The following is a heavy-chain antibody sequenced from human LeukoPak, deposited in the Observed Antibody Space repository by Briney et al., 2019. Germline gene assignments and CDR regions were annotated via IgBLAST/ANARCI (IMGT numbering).Heavy chain of an antibody. CDR3: ARDGALWFGELFDAFDI. D-gene: IGHD3-10*01. J-gene: IGHJ3*02. V-gene: IGHV3-33*01. Sequence: GGSLRLSCAASGFTFSSYGMHWVRQAPDKGLEWVAVIWYDGSNKYYADSVKGRFTISRDNSKNTLYLQMNSLRAEDTAVYYCARDGALWFGELFDAFDIWGQGTMVTVSS. CDR1: GFTFSSYG. CDR2: IWYDGSNK.